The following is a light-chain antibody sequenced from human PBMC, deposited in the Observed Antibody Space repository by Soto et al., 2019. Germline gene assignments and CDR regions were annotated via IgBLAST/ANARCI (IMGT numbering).Light chain of an antibody. CDR3: QQYGSSGT. J-gene: IGKJ1*01. V-gene: IGKV3-20*01. Sequence: DMVLTQSRGTLSLSPGERATLSCRASQSVSSYLAWYQQKPGQAPRLLIYGASNRATGIPDRFSGSGSGTDFTLTISRLEPEDFAVYYCQQYGSSGTFGQGTKVDIK. CDR1: QSVSSY. CDR2: GAS.